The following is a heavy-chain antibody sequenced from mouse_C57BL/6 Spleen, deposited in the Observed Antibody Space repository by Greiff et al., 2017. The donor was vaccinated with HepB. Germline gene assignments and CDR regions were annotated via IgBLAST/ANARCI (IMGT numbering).Heavy chain of an antibody. CDR2: IRSKSNNYAT. D-gene: IGHD3-2*01. V-gene: IGHV10-1*01. Sequence: EVMLVESGGGLVQPKGSLKLSCAASGFSFNTYAMNWVRQAPGKGLEWVARIRSKSNNYATYYADSVKDRFTISRDDSESMLYLQMNNLKTEDTAMYYCVSLDSSGFAYWGQGTLVTVSA. CDR1: GFSFNTYA. CDR3: VSLDSSGFAY. J-gene: IGHJ3*01.